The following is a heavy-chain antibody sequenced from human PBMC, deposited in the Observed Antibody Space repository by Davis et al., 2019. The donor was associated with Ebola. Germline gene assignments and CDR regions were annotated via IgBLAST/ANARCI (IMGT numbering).Heavy chain of an antibody. CDR2: ISYDGSNK. Sequence: GGSLRLSCAASGFTFSSYGMHWVRQAPGKGLEWVAVISYDGSNKYYADSVKGRFTISRDNAKNSLYLQMNSLRDEDTAVYYCATGYNWNPDWGQGTLVTVSS. CDR1: GFTFSSYG. J-gene: IGHJ4*02. D-gene: IGHD1-1*01. V-gene: IGHV3-30*03. CDR3: ATGYNWNPD.